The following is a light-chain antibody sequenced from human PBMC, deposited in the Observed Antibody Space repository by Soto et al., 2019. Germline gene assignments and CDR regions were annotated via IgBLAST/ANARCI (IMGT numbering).Light chain of an antibody. CDR3: ESYDSSLSAYYV. CDR1: SSNIGAGYD. CDR2: GNS. Sequence: QSVLTQPPSVSGAPLQRVTISCTGSSSNIGAGYDVHWYQQLPGTAPKLLIYGNSNRPSGVPDRFSGSKSGTSASLAITGLQAEDEADYYCESYDSSLSAYYVFGHGTKVTVL. J-gene: IGLJ1*01. V-gene: IGLV1-40*01.